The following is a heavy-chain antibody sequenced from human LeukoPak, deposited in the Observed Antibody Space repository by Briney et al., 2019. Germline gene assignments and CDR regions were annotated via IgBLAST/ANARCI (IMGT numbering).Heavy chain of an antibody. V-gene: IGHV1-3*01. D-gene: IGHD4-17*01. CDR1: GYTFSGYA. J-gene: IGHJ4*02. CDR3: ARGRWTSTVTTYYLDF. Sequence: ASVKVSCKTSGYTFSGYAVKWVRQAPGQRLEWMGWINAGNGKIRYSQKFKDRVTISRDTSATTAYLDLSSLKSEDTAVYYCARGRWTSTVTTYYLDFWRRGTLLSLSS. CDR2: INAGNGKI.